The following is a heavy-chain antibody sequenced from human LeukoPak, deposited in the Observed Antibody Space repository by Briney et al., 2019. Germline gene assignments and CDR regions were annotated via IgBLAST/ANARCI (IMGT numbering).Heavy chain of an antibody. CDR2: ISAYNGNT. V-gene: IGHV1-18*01. CDR1: GYTFTSYG. J-gene: IGHJ4*02. D-gene: IGHD2-8*01. CDR3: ARDPYYCTNGVCYLYYFDY. Sequence: ASVKVSCKASGYTFTSYGISWVRQAPGQGLEWMGWISAYNGNTNYAQKLQGRVTMTTDTSTSTAYMELRGLRSDDTAVYYCARDPYYCTNGVCYLYYFDYWGQGTLVTVSS.